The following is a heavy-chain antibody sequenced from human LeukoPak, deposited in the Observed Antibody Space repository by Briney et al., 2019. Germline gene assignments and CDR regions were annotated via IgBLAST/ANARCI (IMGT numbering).Heavy chain of an antibody. J-gene: IGHJ6*03. CDR2: IKQDGSEK. CDR1: GFTFSTYR. Sequence: GGSLRLSCAASGFTFSTYRMSWVRQAPGKGLEWVANIKQDGSEKHYVDSVKGRFTISRDNAKNSLYLQMSSLRAEDTAVYYCTRVEETATTAAIIRKYSYYYYYMDVWGKGNTVTVSS. V-gene: IGHV3-7*01. D-gene: IGHD4-11*01. CDR3: TRVEETATTAAIIRKYSYYYYYMDV.